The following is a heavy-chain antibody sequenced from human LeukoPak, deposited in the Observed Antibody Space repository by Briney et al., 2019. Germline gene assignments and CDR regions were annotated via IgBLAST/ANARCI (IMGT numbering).Heavy chain of an antibody. V-gene: IGHV1-2*02. J-gene: IGHJ5*02. D-gene: IGHD3-22*01. CDR2: INPNSGGT. CDR3: ARGHEYYYDRNDNWFDP. CDR1: GYTFTGYY. Sequence: GASVTLTLTATGYTFTGYYMHWVRLAPGQGLEWMGWINPNSGGTNYAQKFQGRVTMTRDTSISTAYMELSRLRSDDTAVYYCARGHEYYYDRNDNWFDPWGQGTLVTVSS.